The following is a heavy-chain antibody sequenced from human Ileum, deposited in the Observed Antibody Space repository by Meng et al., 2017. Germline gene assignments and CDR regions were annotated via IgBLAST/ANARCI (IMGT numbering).Heavy chain of an antibody. V-gene: IGHV3-15*01. CDR1: GFTFMDAW. J-gene: IGHJ1*01. Sequence: EGRRVESGGGLGKPGGSLRLSVAASGFTFMDAWMRWVRQAPGKGLEWVGRIKSKTDGGTTDYAAPVKGRFTISRDDSKNTLYLQMNSLETEDTAVYYCTTGDYGSGSYPFQHWGQGTLVTVSS. D-gene: IGHD3-10*01. CDR2: IKSKTDGGTT. CDR3: TTGDYGSGSYPFQH.